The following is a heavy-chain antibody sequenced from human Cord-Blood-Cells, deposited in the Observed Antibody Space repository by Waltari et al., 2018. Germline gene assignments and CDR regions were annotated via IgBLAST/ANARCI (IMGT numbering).Heavy chain of an antibody. V-gene: IGHV4-39*01. CDR2: IYYSGST. Sequence: QLQLQESGPGLVKPSETLSLTCTVSGGSISSSSYYWGWLRQPPGKGLEWIGSIYYSGSTYYNPSLKSRVTISVDTSKNQFSLKLSSVTAADTAVYYCARQGFKGSSSWPFDYWGQGTLVTVSS. D-gene: IGHD6-13*01. CDR1: GGSISSSSYY. J-gene: IGHJ4*02. CDR3: ARQGFKGSSSWPFDY.